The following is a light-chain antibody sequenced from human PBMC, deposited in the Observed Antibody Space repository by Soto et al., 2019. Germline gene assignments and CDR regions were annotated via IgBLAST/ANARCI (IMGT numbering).Light chain of an antibody. Sequence: QSALTQPASVSGSPGQSITISCTGTSRDVGGYSYLSWYQQHPGKAPKLMIYDVNNRPPGVSDRFSGSKSGNTASLTISGLQAEDESDYYCSSFTSYSTLVFGGGTKLTVL. CDR3: SSFTSYSTLV. V-gene: IGLV2-14*03. J-gene: IGLJ2*01. CDR1: SRDVGGYSY. CDR2: DVN.